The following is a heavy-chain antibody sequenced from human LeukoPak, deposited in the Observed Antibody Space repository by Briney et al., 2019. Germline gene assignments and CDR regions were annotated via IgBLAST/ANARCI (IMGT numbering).Heavy chain of an antibody. CDR1: GYTFTGYY. CDR3: ARDSYYYDSSGYFGY. D-gene: IGHD3-22*01. Sequence: GASVKVSCKASGYTFTGYYMHWVRQAPGQGLEWMGWINPNSGGTNYAQKFQGRVTMTRDTSISTAYMELSRLRSDDTAVYYCARDSYYYDSSGYFGYWGQGTLVTVSS. V-gene: IGHV1-2*02. J-gene: IGHJ4*02. CDR2: INPNSGGT.